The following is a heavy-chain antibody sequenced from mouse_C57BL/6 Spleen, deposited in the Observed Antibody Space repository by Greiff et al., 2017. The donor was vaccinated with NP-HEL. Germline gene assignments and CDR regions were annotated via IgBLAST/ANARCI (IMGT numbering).Heavy chain of an antibody. CDR3: ARCYYFDD. V-gene: IGHV1-50*01. CDR1: GYTFTSYW. Sequence: VQLQQPGAELVKPGASVKLSCKASGYTFTSYWMQWVKQRPGQGLEWIGEIDPSDSYTNYNQKFKGKATLTVDTSSSTAYMQLSSLTSEDSAVYYCARCYYFDDWGQGTTLTVSS. J-gene: IGHJ2*01. CDR2: IDPSDSYT.